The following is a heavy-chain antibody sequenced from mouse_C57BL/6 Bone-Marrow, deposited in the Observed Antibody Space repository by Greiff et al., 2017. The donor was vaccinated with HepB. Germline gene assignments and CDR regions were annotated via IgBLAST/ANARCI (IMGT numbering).Heavy chain of an antibody. CDR2: ISSGGSYT. J-gene: IGHJ2*01. CDR3: ARSPRNFDY. V-gene: IGHV5-6*01. CDR1: GFTFSSYG. Sequence: EVKVIESGGDLVKPGGSLKLSCAASGFTFSSYGMSWVRQTPDKRLEWVATISSGGSYTYYPDSVKGRFTISRDNAKNTLYLQMSSLKSEDTAMYYCARSPRNFDYWGQGTTLTVSS.